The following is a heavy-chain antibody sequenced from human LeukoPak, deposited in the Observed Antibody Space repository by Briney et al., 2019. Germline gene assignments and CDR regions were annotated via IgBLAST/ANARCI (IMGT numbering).Heavy chain of an antibody. CDR3: AILPWGLDFDY. CDR2: ISGSGGST. D-gene: IGHD7-27*01. V-gene: IGHV3-23*01. Sequence: GGSLRLSCAASGFTFSSYAMSWVRQAPGKGLEWVSAISGSGGSTYYADSVKGRFTTSRDNSKNTLYLQMNSLRAEDTAVYYCAILPWGLDFDYWGQGTLVTVSS. J-gene: IGHJ4*02. CDR1: GFTFSSYA.